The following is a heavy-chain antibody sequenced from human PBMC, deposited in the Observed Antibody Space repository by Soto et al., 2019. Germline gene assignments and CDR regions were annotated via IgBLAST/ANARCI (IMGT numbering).Heavy chain of an antibody. CDR3: VRRYDPYYFDY. CDR2: VDGSGVK. Sequence: QITLQESGPTLVKPTQTLTLTCTFSGFSLTTSAVAVGWIRQPPGKALEWLAIVDGSGVKFYSPSLRSRLTITQDNSKNPVVPTLTDMDPVDTGTYFCVRRYDPYYFDYWGQGTLVTVSS. CDR1: GFSLTTSAVA. V-gene: IGHV2-5*04. J-gene: IGHJ4*02. D-gene: IGHD1-1*01.